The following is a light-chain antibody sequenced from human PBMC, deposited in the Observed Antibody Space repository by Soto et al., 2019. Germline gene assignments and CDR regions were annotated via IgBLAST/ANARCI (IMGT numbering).Light chain of an antibody. J-gene: IGKJ4*01. Sequence: EIVLTQSPDTLSLSPGERATLSCRASQSVSSSYLAWYQQKPGQAPRLLIYGASNRATGIPARFIGSGSGIDFTLTISSLEPEDFAVYYCQQRSNSFGGGTKVDIK. V-gene: IGKV3D-20*02. CDR1: QSVSSSY. CDR2: GAS. CDR3: QQRSNS.